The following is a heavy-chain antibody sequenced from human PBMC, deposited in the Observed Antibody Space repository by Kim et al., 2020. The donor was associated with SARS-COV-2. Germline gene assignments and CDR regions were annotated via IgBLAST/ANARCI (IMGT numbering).Heavy chain of an antibody. CDR3: AKGKRLAATYYYYYGMD. Sequence: GGSLRLSCAASGFTFSSYGMHWVRQAPGKGLEWVAVISYDGSNKYYADSVKGRFTISRDNSKNTLYLQMNSLRAEDTAVYYCAKGKRLAATYYYYYGMD. CDR1: GFTFSSYG. D-gene: IGHD6-19*01. V-gene: IGHV3-30*18. J-gene: IGHJ6*01. CDR2: ISYDGSNK.